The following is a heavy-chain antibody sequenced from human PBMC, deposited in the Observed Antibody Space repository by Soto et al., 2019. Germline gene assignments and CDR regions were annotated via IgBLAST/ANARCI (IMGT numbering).Heavy chain of an antibody. Sequence: QVQLVQSGAEGKKPGSSVKVSCKASGGTFNNYAIHWVRQAPGQGLEWVGGIIPVFGTTKYAPKFQGRVTLTADVSTTTVYLEVNSLASEDTAMYYCSRVTSFHVYCTGGTCSFDYWGQGTLVTVSS. D-gene: IGHD2-8*02. CDR2: IIPVFGTT. V-gene: IGHV1-69*01. CDR3: SRVTSFHVYCTGGTCSFDY. J-gene: IGHJ4*02. CDR1: GGTFNNYA.